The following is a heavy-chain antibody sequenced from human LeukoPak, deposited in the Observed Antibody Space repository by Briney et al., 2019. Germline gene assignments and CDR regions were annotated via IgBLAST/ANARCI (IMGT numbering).Heavy chain of an antibody. D-gene: IGHD6-19*01. J-gene: IGHJ4*02. CDR3: AKAVPGIAVAGANFDY. V-gene: IGHV3-23*01. CDR2: LSGSGAST. Sequence: GGSLRLSCAASGFTFSSYAMSWVRQAPREELEWVSALSGSGASTYYADSVKGRFTISRDNSKTTLYLQMNSLRAEDTAVYYCAKAVPGIAVAGANFDYWGQGTLVTVSS. CDR1: GFTFSSYA.